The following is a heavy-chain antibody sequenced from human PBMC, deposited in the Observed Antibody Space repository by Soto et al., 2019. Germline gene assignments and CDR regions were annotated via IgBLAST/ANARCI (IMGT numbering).Heavy chain of an antibody. Sequence: QLQLQESGPGLVMPSEALSLTFTVSGGSINSSSYYWGWIRQPPGKGLEWIGSIYYSGSTYYNPSVMSRVTIAVDTSKNQFSLKLSYVTAADTAGYYCASPGSQGTMVTVSS. CDR2: IYYSGST. CDR1: GGSINSSSYY. J-gene: IGHJ5*02. V-gene: IGHV4-39*01. CDR3: ASP.